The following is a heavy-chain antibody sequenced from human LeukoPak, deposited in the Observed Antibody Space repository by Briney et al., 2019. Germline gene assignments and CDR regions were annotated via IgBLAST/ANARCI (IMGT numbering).Heavy chain of an antibody. CDR1: GYSFTSYW. CDR2: IYPGDSDT. D-gene: IGHD2-2*01. CDR3: ARHSFYCSSTSCSSPFDY. Sequence: GESLKISCKGSGYSFTSYWIGWVRQTPGKGLEWMGIIYPGDSDTRYSPSFQGQVTISADKSISTAYLQWSSLKASDTAMYYCARHSFYCSSTSCSSPFDYWGQGTLVTVSS. J-gene: IGHJ4*02. V-gene: IGHV5-51*01.